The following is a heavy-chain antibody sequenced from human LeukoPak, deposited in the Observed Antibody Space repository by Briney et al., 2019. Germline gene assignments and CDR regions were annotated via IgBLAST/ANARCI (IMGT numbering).Heavy chain of an antibody. V-gene: IGHV3-53*01. J-gene: IGHJ4*02. D-gene: IGHD1-14*01. CDR3: TRDLTGTTWSENDY. CDR2: IYSGDRT. Sequence: GGSLRLSCEVSGLSVRGSYMSWVRQAPRKGLEWFSIIYSGDRTYYADFVKGRFIISRKTSKNTLYLQMNNLRADDTAMYYCTRDLTGTTWSENDYWGEGTPVTISS. CDR1: GLSVRGSY.